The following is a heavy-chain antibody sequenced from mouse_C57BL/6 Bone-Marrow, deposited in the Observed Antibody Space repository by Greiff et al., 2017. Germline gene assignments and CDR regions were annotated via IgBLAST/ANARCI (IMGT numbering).Heavy chain of an antibody. J-gene: IGHJ4*01. V-gene: IGHV1-82*01. CDR3: ARSGPYDYDDAMDY. D-gene: IGHD2-4*01. Sequence: QVQLQQSGPELVKPGASVKISCKASGYAFSSSWMNWVKQRPGKGLEWIGRIYPGDGDTNYNGKFKGKATLTADKSSSTAYMQLSSLTSEDSAVYFCARSGPYDYDDAMDYWGQGTSVTVSS. CDR1: GYAFSSSW. CDR2: IYPGDGDT.